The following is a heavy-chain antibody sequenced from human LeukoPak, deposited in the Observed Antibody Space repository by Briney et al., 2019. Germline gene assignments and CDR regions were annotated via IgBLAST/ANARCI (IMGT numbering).Heavy chain of an antibody. D-gene: IGHD3-9*01. Sequence: ASVKVSCKASGYTFTGYYMHWVRQAPGQGLEWMGWINPNSGGTNYAQKFQGRVTMTRDTPISTAYMELSRLRSDDTAVYYCARARNLLRYFDWLLFYWGQGTLVTVSS. CDR1: GYTFTGYY. CDR2: INPNSGGT. J-gene: IGHJ4*02. V-gene: IGHV1-2*02. CDR3: ARARNLLRYFDWLLFY.